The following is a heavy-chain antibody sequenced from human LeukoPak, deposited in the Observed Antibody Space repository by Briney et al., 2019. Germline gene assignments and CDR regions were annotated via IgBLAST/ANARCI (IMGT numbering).Heavy chain of an antibody. CDR3: ARGYCTSTSCSENRYYFDS. V-gene: IGHV4-61*02. CDR2: IYSSGSS. J-gene: IGHJ4*02. D-gene: IGHD2-2*01. CDR1: GGSITSAGYS. Sequence: SETLSLTRTVSGGSITSAGYSWGWIRQPAGKGLEWIGRIYSSGSSNSNLSLKSRVTISVDTSKNQFSLKLRSVTAADTAVYYCARGYCTSTSCSENRYYFDSWGQGTLVTVSS.